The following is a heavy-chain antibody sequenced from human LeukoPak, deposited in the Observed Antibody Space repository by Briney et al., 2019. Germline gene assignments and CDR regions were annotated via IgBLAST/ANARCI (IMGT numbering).Heavy chain of an antibody. V-gene: IGHV1-18*01. CDR3: ARDQPLYYLDY. J-gene: IGHJ4*02. CDR1: GYTFTSYG. Sequence: GASVKVSCKASGYTFTSYGVSWVRQAPGEGLEWMGWISAYNGNTNYAQKLQGRVTMTTDTSTSTAYMELRSLRSDDTAVYYCARDQPLYYLDYWGQGTLVTVSS. CDR2: ISAYNGNT.